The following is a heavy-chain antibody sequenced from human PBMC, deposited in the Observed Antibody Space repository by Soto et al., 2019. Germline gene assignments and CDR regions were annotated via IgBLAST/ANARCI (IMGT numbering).Heavy chain of an antibody. CDR2: IYHSGST. CDR3: ARTSYDYWFDP. J-gene: IGHJ5*02. D-gene: IGHD5-12*01. Sequence: PSETLSLTCAVSGGSISSGGYSWSWIRQPPGKGLEWIGYIYHSGSTYYNPSLKSRVTISVDRSKNQFSLKLSPVTAADTAVYYCARTSYDYWFDPWGQGTLVTVSS. CDR1: GGSISSGGYS. V-gene: IGHV4-30-2*01.